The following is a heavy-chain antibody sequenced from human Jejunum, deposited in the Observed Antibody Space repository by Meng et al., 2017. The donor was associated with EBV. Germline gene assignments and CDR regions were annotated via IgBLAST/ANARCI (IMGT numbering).Heavy chain of an antibody. J-gene: IGHJ4*02. CDR3: TREWGADY. CDR1: GFTFSGHA. D-gene: IGHD3-16*01. Sequence: QVELVGSGGGVVQPGRPLRLSCAASGFTFSGHAMQWVRQAPGKGLKWVALISNDGNNKYYADSVKGRFTISRDNSKNTLYLQMNSLRVDDTALYYCTREWGADYWGQGTLVTVSS. V-gene: IGHV3-30-3*01. CDR2: ISNDGNNK.